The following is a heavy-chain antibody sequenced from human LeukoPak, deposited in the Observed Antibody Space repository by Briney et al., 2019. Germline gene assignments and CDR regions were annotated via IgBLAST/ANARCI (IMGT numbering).Heavy chain of an antibody. D-gene: IGHD3-10*02. CDR3: AELGITMIGGV. V-gene: IGHV3-48*03. CDR2: ISSSGSTI. Sequence: GGSLRLACAASGFTFSSYEMNWVRQAPGKGLGWVSYISSSGSTIYYADSVKGRFTISRDNAKNSLYLQMNSLRAEDTAVYYCAELGITMIGGVWGKGTTVTISS. CDR1: GFTFSSYE. J-gene: IGHJ6*04.